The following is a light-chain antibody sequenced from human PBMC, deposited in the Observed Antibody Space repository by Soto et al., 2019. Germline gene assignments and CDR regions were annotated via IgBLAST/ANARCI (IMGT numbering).Light chain of an antibody. CDR1: SSDVGGYNY. CDR3: KSYTGINNGV. J-gene: IGLJ3*02. Sequence: QSALTQPPSASGSPGQSVTISCTGTSSDVGGYNYVSWYQQHPGKAPKVMIYEVNKRPSGVPDRFSGSKSGNTASLTVSGLQAEYEADYFCKSYTGINNGVFGGGTKLTVL. CDR2: EVN. V-gene: IGLV2-8*01.